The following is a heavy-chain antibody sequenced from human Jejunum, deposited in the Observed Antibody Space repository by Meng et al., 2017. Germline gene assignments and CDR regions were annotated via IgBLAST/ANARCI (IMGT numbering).Heavy chain of an antibody. V-gene: IGHV4-34*01. Sequence: SETLSLTCAVYGGSFSGYYWSWVRQPPGKGLEWIGEISHSGGTHYNPSLKSRVTISVDTSKNQFSLTVTSVAAADTAVYYCARDYRNYEYAWGSHRNSRYFDNWGQGTLVTGYS. CDR3: ARDYRNYEYAWGSHRNSRYFDN. D-gene: IGHD3-16*02. CDR1: GGSFSGYY. CDR2: ISHSGGT. J-gene: IGHJ4*02.